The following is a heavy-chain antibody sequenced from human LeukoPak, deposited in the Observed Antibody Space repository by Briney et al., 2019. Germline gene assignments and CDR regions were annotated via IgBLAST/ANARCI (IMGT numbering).Heavy chain of an antibody. J-gene: IGHJ6*02. CDR3: ARDSLNYYYGMDV. Sequence: GGSLRLSCAASGFTFDDYAMHWVRQAPGKGLEWVSGISWNSGSIGYADSVKGRFTISRDNAKNSLYLQMNSLRAEDTAVYYCARDSLNYYYGMDVWGQGTTVTVSS. V-gene: IGHV3-9*01. CDR1: GFTFDDYA. CDR2: ISWNSGSI.